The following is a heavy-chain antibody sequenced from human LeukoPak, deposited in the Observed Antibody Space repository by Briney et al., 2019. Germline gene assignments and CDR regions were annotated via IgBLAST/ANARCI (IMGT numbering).Heavy chain of an antibody. Sequence: ASVKVSCKASGYTFISNGITWVRQAPGQGLEWMGWISTYSGNTHYAQKFQGRVTLTKDTSTTTAYLELRSLRSDDTAVYYCATDLAVSGVVFTSYMEVWGQGTPVTVSS. CDR2: ISTYSGNT. D-gene: IGHD3-3*01. CDR1: GYTFISNG. V-gene: IGHV1-18*01. J-gene: IGHJ6*03. CDR3: ATDLAVSGVVFTSYMEV.